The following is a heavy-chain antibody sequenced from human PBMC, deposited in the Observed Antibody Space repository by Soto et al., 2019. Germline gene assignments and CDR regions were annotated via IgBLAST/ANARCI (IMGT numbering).Heavy chain of an antibody. CDR3: ARQDDSSGYYKYDWYFDL. D-gene: IGHD3-22*01. J-gene: IGHJ2*01. CDR1: GGSISSSSYY. V-gene: IGHV4-39*01. Sequence: QLQLQESGPGLVKPSETLSLTCTVSGGSISSSSYYWGWIRQPPGKGLEWIGSIYYSGSTYYNPSLKSRVTISVDTSKNQLSLKLSSVTAADTAVYYCARQDDSSGYYKYDWYFDLWGRGTLVTVSS. CDR2: IYYSGST.